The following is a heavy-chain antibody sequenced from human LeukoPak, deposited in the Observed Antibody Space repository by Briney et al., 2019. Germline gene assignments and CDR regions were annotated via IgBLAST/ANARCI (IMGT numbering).Heavy chain of an antibody. V-gene: IGHV3-53*01. CDR2: IYSGGST. CDR1: GFTVSSNY. CDR3: ASYVDTAMAAGVAFDI. J-gene: IGHJ3*02. Sequence: GGSLRLSCAASGFTVSSNYMSWVRQAPGKGLEWVSVIYSGGSTYYADSVKGRFTISRDNSKNTLYLQMNSLRAEDTAVYYCASYVDTAMAAGVAFDIWGQGTMATVSS. D-gene: IGHD5-18*01.